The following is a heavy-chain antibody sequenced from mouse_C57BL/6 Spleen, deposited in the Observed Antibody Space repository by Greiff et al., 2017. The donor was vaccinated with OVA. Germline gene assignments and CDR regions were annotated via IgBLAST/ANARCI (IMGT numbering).Heavy chain of an antibody. CDR1: GYTFTDYY. CDR3: ARAYFDV. J-gene: IGHJ1*03. V-gene: IGHV1-76*01. Sequence: VQLKQSGAELVRPGASVKLSCKASGYTFTDYYINWVKQRPGQGLEWIARIYPGSGNTYYNEKFKGKATLTADKSSSTAYMQLSSLTSEDSAVYFCARAYFDVWGTGTTVTVSS. CDR2: IYPGSGNT.